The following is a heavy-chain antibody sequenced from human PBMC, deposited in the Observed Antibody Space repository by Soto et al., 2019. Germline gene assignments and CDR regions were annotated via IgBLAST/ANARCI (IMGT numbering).Heavy chain of an antibody. CDR2: IYPGDSDT. Sequence: GESLTISCKGSGYSFTSYWIGWVRQMPGKGLEWMGIIYPGDSDTRYRQSFQGQVTISADKSISTAYLRWSSLKASDTAIYYCARLSGITVAGREADYWGQGTLVTVSS. CDR3: ARLSGITVAGREADY. D-gene: IGHD6-19*01. V-gene: IGHV5-51*03. CDR1: GYSFTSYW. J-gene: IGHJ4*02.